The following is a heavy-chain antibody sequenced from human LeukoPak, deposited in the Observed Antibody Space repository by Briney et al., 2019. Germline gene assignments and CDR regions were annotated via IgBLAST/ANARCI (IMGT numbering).Heavy chain of an antibody. CDR2: IIPIFGTA. Sequence: SVKVSCKASGGTFSSYAISWVRQAPGQGLEWMGGIIPIFGTANYAQKFQGRVTITADKSTSTAYMELSSLRSEDTAVYYCAREKDIVVVPAARGGFDYWGQGTLVTASS. D-gene: IGHD2-2*01. V-gene: IGHV1-69*06. CDR1: GGTFSSYA. CDR3: AREKDIVVVPAARGGFDY. J-gene: IGHJ4*02.